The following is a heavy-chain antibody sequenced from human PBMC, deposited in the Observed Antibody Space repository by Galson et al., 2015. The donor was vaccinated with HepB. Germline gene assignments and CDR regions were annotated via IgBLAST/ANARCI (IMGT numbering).Heavy chain of an antibody. D-gene: IGHD6-13*01. CDR1: GGSISSYY. V-gene: IGHV4-59*08. CDR2: IYYSGST. Sequence: QVQLQESGPGLVKPSETLSLTCTVSGGSISSYYWSWIRQPPGKGLEWIGYIYYSGSTNYNPSLKSRVTISVDTSKNQFSLKLSSVTAADTAVYYCARHDQGIADWFDPWGQGTLVTVSS. J-gene: IGHJ5*02. CDR3: ARHDQGIADWFDP.